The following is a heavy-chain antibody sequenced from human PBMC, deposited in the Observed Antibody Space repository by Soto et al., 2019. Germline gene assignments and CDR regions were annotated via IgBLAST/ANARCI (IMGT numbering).Heavy chain of an antibody. CDR3: ARGPATAPDAY. CDR2: INASGCTT. D-gene: IGHD2-2*01. J-gene: IGHJ4*02. V-gene: IGHV1-46*01. CDR1: GYIFTSYY. Sequence: QVQLAQSGTEVKKPGASVKVYCKTSGYIFTSYYIHWVRQAPGQGLEWMGIINASGCTTTYAQKFKGRVTMTRDTSTSTVYMELSSLRSADTAVYYCARGPATAPDAYWGLGTLVTVSS.